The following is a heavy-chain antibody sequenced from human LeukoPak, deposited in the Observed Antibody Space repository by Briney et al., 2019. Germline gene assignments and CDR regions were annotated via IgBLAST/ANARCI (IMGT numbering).Heavy chain of an antibody. D-gene: IGHD5-12*01. V-gene: IGHV3-7*03. CDR3: ARGDIVAWFDY. J-gene: IGHJ4*02. CDR2: IKQDGSEK. CDR1: GFTFSSYW. Sequence: GGSLRLSCAASGFTFSSYWMSWVRQAPGKGLEWVANIKQDGSEKYYVDSVKGRFTISRENAKNSLYLQMNSLRAEDTAVYYCARGDIVAWFDYWGQGTLVTVSS.